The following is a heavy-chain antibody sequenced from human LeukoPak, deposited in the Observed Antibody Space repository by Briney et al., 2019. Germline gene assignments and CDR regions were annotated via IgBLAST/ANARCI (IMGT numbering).Heavy chain of an antibody. CDR1: GFTFSSYW. CDR3: ARDLGKRSHNWFDP. CDR2: IKQDGSEK. Sequence: GGSLSLSCAASGFTFSSYWTRWARQAPGEGREWVANIKQDGSEKYYVDSVKGRFTISRDNAKNSLYLQMNSLRAEDTAVYYCARDLGKRSHNWFDPWGQGTLVTVSS. D-gene: IGHD1-1*01. J-gene: IGHJ5*02. V-gene: IGHV3-7*01.